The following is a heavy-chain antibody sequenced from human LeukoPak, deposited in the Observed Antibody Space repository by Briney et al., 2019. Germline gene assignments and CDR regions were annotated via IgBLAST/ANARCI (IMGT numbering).Heavy chain of an antibody. Sequence: PGGSLRLSCAASGFTFCTYWMSWVRQAPGKGLEWVANINQDGGTEYYVDSVKGRFTISRDNARNSLYLQMNSLRADDTGIYYCAREQRWSFDSWGQGTLVTVSS. CDR1: GFTFCTYW. CDR2: INQDGGTE. CDR3: AREQRWSFDS. D-gene: IGHD4-23*01. V-gene: IGHV3-7*01. J-gene: IGHJ4*02.